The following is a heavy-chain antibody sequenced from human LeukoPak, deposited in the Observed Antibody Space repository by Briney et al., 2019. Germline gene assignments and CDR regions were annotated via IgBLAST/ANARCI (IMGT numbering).Heavy chain of an antibody. CDR1: GVSISSYS. D-gene: IGHD6-19*01. V-gene: IGHV4-59*08. J-gene: IGHJ4*02. CDR2: IYYSGST. CDR3: ARVMKLRGIAVAGATPPYFDY. Sequence: SETLSLTCTVSGVSISSYSWSWIRQPPGKGLEWIGYIYYSGSTYYNPSLKSRVTISVDTSKNQFSLKLSSVTAADTAVYYCARVMKLRGIAVAGATPPYFDYWGQGTLVTVSS.